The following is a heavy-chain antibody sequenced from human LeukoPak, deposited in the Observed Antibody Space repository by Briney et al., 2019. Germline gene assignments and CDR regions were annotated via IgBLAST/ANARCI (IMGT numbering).Heavy chain of an antibody. CDR2: IYYSGST. Sequence: SETLSLTCTVSGGSISSGDYYWSWIRQHPGKGLEWIGYIYYSGSTYYNPSLKSRLAISVDTSKNQFSLKLSSVTAADTAVYFCAREKGTYASSGPRGWFDPWGQGTLVTVSS. CDR1: GGSISSGDYY. V-gene: IGHV4-31*03. D-gene: IGHD3-22*01. J-gene: IGHJ5*02. CDR3: AREKGTYASSGPRGWFDP.